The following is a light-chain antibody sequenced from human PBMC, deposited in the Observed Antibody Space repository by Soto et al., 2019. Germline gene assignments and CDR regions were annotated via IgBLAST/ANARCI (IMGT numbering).Light chain of an antibody. V-gene: IGLV1-44*01. CDR3: AAWDDSLNGRV. CDR2: SND. CDR1: SSNIGRNT. J-gene: IGLJ3*02. Sequence: QSVLTQPPSTSGTPGQRVSISCSGSSSNIGRNTVNWYQQVPGTAPKLLIYSNDQRPSGVPDRISGSRSGTSASLDISGLQSEDEADYYCAAWDDSLNGRVFGGGTKLTVL.